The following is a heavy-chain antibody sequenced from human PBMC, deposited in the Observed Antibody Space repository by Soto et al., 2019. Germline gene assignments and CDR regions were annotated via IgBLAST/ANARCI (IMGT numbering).Heavy chain of an antibody. D-gene: IGHD3-22*01. CDR2: IDPSDSQT. CDR1: DYSFAGYW. V-gene: IGHV5-10-1*01. CDR3: ARQIYDSDTGPNFRYYFDS. Sequence: AVESLTNSCKVSDYSFAGYWITWVLQKPGKGLEWMGRIDPSDSQTYYSPSFRGHVTISATKSITTVFLQWSSLRASDTAMYYCARQIYDSDTGPNFRYYFDSWGQGTTVTVSS. J-gene: IGHJ4*02.